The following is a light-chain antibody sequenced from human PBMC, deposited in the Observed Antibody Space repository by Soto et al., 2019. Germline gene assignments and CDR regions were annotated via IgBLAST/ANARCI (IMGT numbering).Light chain of an antibody. Sequence: IVMTQSPVTLSVSPGERATLSCRASQNIVTNLAWYQQKPGQAPRLVISGASSRATGIPQRFSGSGSGTDFTLTISRLEPEDFAVYWCQLYGSSPLFTFGPGTKVDIK. CDR2: GAS. J-gene: IGKJ3*01. V-gene: IGKV3-20*01. CDR3: QLYGSSPLFT. CDR1: QNIVTN.